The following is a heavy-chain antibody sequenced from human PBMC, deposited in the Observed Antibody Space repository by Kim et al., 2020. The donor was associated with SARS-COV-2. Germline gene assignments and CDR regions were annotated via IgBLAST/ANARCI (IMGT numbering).Heavy chain of an antibody. CDR1: GYTFTGYY. CDR3: ARVEPPTARRWGGYYDSSGYYKDY. Sequence: ASVKVSCKASGYTFTGYYMHWVRQAPGQGLEWMGRINPNSGGTNYAQKFQGRVTMTRDTSISTAYMELSRLRSDDTAVYYCARVEPPTARRWGGYYDSSGYYKDYWGQGTLVTVSS. J-gene: IGHJ4*02. V-gene: IGHV1-2*06. D-gene: IGHD3-22*01. CDR2: INPNSGGT.